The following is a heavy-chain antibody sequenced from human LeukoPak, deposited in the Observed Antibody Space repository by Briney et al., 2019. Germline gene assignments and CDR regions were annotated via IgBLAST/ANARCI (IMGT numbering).Heavy chain of an antibody. D-gene: IGHD6-19*01. V-gene: IGHV1-69*13. CDR2: IIPIFGTA. J-gene: IGHJ4*02. Sequence: ASVKVSCKASGGTFSSYAISWVRQAPGQGLEWMGGIIPIFGTANYAQKFQGRVTITADESTSTAYMELSSLRSEDTAVSYCARVVPSSSGWYDFDYWGQGTLVTVSS. CDR3: ARVVPSSSGWYDFDY. CDR1: GGTFSSYA.